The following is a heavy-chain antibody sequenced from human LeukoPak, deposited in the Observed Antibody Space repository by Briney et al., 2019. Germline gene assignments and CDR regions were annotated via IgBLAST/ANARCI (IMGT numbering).Heavy chain of an antibody. CDR3: ARRYYYDSSGYYGNWFDP. CDR2: IYYSGST. J-gene: IGHJ5*02. D-gene: IGHD3-22*01. Sequence: PSETLSLTCTVSGGSISSYYWSWIRQPPGKGLEWIGYIYYSGSTNYNPSLKSRVTISVDTSKNQFSLKLSSVTAADTAVYYCARRYYYDSSGYYGNWFDPWGQGTLVTVSS. V-gene: IGHV4-59*01. CDR1: GGSISSYY.